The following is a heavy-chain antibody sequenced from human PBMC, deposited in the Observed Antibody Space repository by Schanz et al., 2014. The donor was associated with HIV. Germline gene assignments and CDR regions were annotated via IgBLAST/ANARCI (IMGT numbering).Heavy chain of an antibody. CDR2: ITPDGSVT. CDR1: GFTFGTTW. CDR3: RVFMFTYDV. D-gene: IGHD3-16*01. J-gene: IGHJ3*01. V-gene: IGHV3-74*01. Sequence: DVQLVESGGGFIQPGESLRLSCVASGFTFGTTWMYWVRQGPGKGLTWVSYITPDGSVTYADSVKGRFTASRDSSKNTLFLLMNSLRVEDTATYYCRVFMFTYDVWGQGTMVTVSS.